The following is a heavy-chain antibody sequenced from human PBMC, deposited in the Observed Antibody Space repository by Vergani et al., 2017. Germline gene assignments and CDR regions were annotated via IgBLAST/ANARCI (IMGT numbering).Heavy chain of an antibody. CDR3: ARDMWRVLDP. D-gene: IGHD2-21*01. Sequence: EIQLVQSGGGLVQPGGSLRLSCIASGFNFKNYEMSWVRQVPGKGPEWVANIKVDGSEKNYVDSVKGRFTISRDNTRNSLYLQIDSLRAEDTGTYYCARDMWRVLDPWGQGALVTVSS. V-gene: IGHV3-7*01. J-gene: IGHJ5*02. CDR2: IKVDGSEK. CDR1: GFNFKNYE.